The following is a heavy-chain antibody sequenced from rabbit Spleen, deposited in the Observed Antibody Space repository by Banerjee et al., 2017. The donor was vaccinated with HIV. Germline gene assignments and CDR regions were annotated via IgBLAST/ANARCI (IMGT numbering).Heavy chain of an antibody. CDR2: IVTGSGTT. J-gene: IGHJ4*01. CDR1: GFSFSSNYY. V-gene: IGHV1S45*01. Sequence: QQQLEEYGGDLVQPEGSLTLTCTASGFSFSSNYYMCWVRQAPGKGLEWIGCIVTGSGTTYYASWVNGRFTISSHNAQNTLYLQLTSLTAADTATYFCTRDDGSGHYIDGYFNLWGPGTLVTVS. D-gene: IGHD1-1*01. CDR3: TRDDGSGHYIDGYFNL.